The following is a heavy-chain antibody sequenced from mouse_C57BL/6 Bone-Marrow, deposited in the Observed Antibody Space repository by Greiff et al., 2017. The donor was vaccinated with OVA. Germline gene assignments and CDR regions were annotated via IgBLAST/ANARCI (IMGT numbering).Heavy chain of an antibody. CDR1: GYTFTSYG. Sequence: QVQLQQSGAELARPGASVKLSCKASGYTFTSYGISWVKQRPGQGLEWIGEIYPRSGNPYYNEKFKGKATLTADKSSSTAYMELRSLTSEDSAVYFCADGYYPWFAYWGQGTLVTVSA. J-gene: IGHJ3*01. V-gene: IGHV1-81*01. CDR2: IYPRSGNP. D-gene: IGHD2-3*01. CDR3: ADGYYPWFAY.